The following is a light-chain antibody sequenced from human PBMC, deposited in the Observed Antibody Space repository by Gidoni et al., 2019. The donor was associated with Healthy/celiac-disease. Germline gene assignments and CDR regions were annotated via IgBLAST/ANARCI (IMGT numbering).Light chain of an antibody. Sequence: ATQLTQSPSSLSASVGDRVTITCRASQGISSALAWYQQKPGKAPKLLIYDASSLESGVPSRFSGSGSGTDFTLTISSLQPEDFATYYCQQFNSYPITFGQXTRLEIK. CDR1: QGISSA. J-gene: IGKJ5*01. CDR3: QQFNSYPIT. V-gene: IGKV1-13*02. CDR2: DAS.